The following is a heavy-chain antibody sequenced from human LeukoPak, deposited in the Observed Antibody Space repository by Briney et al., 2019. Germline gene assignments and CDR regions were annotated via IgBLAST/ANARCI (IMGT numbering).Heavy chain of an antibody. J-gene: IGHJ4*02. CDR2: INHSGST. D-gene: IGHD2-15*01. CDR1: GGSFSGYY. CDR3: ASAVPLSLYCSGGSCYSRDY. Sequence: ASETLSLTCAVYGGSFSGYYWSWIRQPPGKGLEWIGGINHSGSTNYNPSLKSRVTISVDTSKNQFSLKLSSVTAADTAVYYCASAVPLSLYCSGGSCYSRDYWGQGTLVTVSS. V-gene: IGHV4-34*01.